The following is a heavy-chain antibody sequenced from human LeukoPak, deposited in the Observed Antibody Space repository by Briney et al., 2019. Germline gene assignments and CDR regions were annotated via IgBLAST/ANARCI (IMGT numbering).Heavy chain of an antibody. J-gene: IGHJ4*02. CDR3: AKDLWVVRLLEWLSAGPDY. CDR2: ISGSGGST. V-gene: IGHV3-23*01. Sequence: TGGSLRLSCAASGFTFSSYAMSWVRQAPGKGLEWVSAISGSGGSTYYADSVKGRFTISRDNSKNTLYLQMNSLRAEDTAVYYCAKDLWVVRLLEWLSAGPDYWGQGTLVTVSS. CDR1: GFTFSSYA. D-gene: IGHD3-3*01.